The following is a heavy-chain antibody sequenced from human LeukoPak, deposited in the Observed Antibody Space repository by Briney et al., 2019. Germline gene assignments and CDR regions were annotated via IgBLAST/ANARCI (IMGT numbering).Heavy chain of an antibody. CDR3: ARQSRRYSYGFYDAFDI. V-gene: IGHV1-18*01. CDR1: GYTFTSYG. J-gene: IGHJ3*02. CDR2: ISPYNGNT. Sequence: ASVKVSCKASGYTFTSYGISWVRQAPGQGLEWMGWISPYNGNTNYAQKLQGRVTMTTDTSTSTAYMELRSLRSDDTAVYYCARQSRRYSYGFYDAFDIWGQGTMVTVSS. D-gene: IGHD5-18*01.